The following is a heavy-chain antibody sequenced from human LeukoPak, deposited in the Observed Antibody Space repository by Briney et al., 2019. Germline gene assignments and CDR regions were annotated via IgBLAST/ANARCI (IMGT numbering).Heavy chain of an antibody. CDR3: AREKIAAAVIGDY. V-gene: IGHV1-2*02. Sequence: ASVKVSCKASGYTFTGYYMHWVRQAPGQGLGWMGWINPNSGGTNYAQKFQGRVTMTRDTSISTAYMELSRLRSDDTAVYYCAREKIAAAVIGDYWGQGTLVTVSS. D-gene: IGHD6-13*01. J-gene: IGHJ4*02. CDR2: INPNSGGT. CDR1: GYTFTGYY.